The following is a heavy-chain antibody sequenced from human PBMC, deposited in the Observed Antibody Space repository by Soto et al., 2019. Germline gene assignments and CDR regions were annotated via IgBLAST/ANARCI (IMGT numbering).Heavy chain of an antibody. CDR1: GFTFSSYA. CDR2: ISYDGSNK. J-gene: IGHJ5*02. Sequence: GGSLRLSCAASGFTFSSYAMHWVRQAPGKGLEWVAVISYDGSNKYYADSVKGRFTISRDNSKNTLYLQMNSLRAEDTAVYYCARGNPQWFDPWGQGTLVTV. CDR3: ARGNPQWFDP. V-gene: IGHV3-30-3*01.